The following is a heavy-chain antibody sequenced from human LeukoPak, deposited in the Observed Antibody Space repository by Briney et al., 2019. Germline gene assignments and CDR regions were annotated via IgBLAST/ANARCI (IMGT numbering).Heavy chain of an antibody. CDR2: IYDNGNT. CDR1: GGSISSSNYY. Sequence: SETLSLTCTVSGGSISSSNYYWDWIRQPPGKGLEWIGSIYDNGNTYYNPSLKSRVTISVDTSKNQFSLQLSSVTATDTAVYYCARQSRSGSHQNDYWGQGTLVTVSS. V-gene: IGHV4-39*01. J-gene: IGHJ4*02. D-gene: IGHD1-26*01. CDR3: ARQSRSGSHQNDY.